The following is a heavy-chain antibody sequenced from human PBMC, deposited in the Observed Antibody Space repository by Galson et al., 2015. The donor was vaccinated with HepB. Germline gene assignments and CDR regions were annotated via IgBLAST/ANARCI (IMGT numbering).Heavy chain of an antibody. V-gene: IGHV1-2*02. CDR1: GYTFTDNC. CDR2: INPNSGVT. CDR3: ASVRVKGYNYGYGLDY. J-gene: IGHJ4*02. D-gene: IGHD5-18*01. Sequence: AVKVSCKASGYTFTDNCIHWVRQAPGQGLEWMGSINPNSGVTHYAQRLQGRVTMTRDTSISTAYMEVNRLTSDDTAMYFCASVRVKGYNYGYGLDYWGQGTLVTVSS.